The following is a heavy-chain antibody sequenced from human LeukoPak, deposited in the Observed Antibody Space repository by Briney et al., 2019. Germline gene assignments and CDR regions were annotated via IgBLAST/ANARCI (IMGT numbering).Heavy chain of an antibody. Sequence: PGGSLRLSCAASGFSFTTYWMSWVRQAPGKGLEWVANIKQDGSEKYYVDSVKGRFTISRDNAKNSLYLQMNSLRAEDTAVYYCARDAPAFGVVDDTRLDYWGQGTLVTVSS. CDR3: ARDAPAFGVVDDTRLDY. CDR2: IKQDGSEK. V-gene: IGHV3-7*01. D-gene: IGHD3-3*01. CDR1: GFSFTTYW. J-gene: IGHJ4*02.